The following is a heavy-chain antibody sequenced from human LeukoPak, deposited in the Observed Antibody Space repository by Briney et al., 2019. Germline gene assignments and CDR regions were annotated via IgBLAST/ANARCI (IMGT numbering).Heavy chain of an antibody. CDR1: GFTFSNAW. V-gene: IGHV3-15*01. CDR2: IKRKTDGETT. Sequence: PGGSLRLSCAASGFTFSNAWMTWVLQAPGKGLEWVGRIKRKTDGETTDDAAPVKGRFTISRDDSKNTLSLQMNSLKMEDTAVYYCLTGAGQQRDYLGLGTLVTVSS. D-gene: IGHD6-13*01. J-gene: IGHJ4*02. CDR3: LTGAGQQRDY.